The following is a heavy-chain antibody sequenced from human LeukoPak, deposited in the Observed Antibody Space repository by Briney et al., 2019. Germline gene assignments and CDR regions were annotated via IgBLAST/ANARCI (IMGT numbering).Heavy chain of an antibody. Sequence: GGSLRLSCAASGFTFSSYSMNWVRQAPGKGLEWVSSISSSSSYIYYADSVKGRFTISRGNAKNSLYLQMNSLRAEDTAVYYCARGPDYGDYGGLDYWGQGTLVTVSS. J-gene: IGHJ4*02. V-gene: IGHV3-21*01. CDR2: ISSSSSYI. D-gene: IGHD4-17*01. CDR1: GFTFSSYS. CDR3: ARGPDYGDYGGLDY.